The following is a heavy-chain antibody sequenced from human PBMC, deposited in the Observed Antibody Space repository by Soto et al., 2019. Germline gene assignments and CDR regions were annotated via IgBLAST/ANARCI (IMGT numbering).Heavy chain of an antibody. CDR1: GGFISRYF. D-gene: IGHD6-13*01. CDR2: IYSSGST. J-gene: IGHJ5*02. CDR3: ARDLRSIAAPSFSWFDP. Sequence: QVQLQESGPGLVKPSETLSLTCTVSGGFISRYFWGWIRQPPGKGLEWIGNIYSSGSTYYNPSLKSRVTMSVDTSKNQFSLELSSVTAADTAVYYCARDLRSIAAPSFSWFDPWGQGTLVTVSS. V-gene: IGHV4-59*01.